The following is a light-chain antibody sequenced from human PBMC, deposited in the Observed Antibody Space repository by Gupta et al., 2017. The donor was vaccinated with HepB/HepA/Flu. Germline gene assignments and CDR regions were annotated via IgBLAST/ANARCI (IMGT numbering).Light chain of an antibody. CDR3: QQEDNLPIT. CDR1: QDISNY. CDR2: DAS. V-gene: IGKV1-33*01. Sequence: DIQMTQSPSSLSASVGDRVTITCQASQDISNYLNWYQQKPGKAPKLLIYDASKLETGVPSRFSGSGSGTDFTFTISSLQPEDFATYYCQQEDNLPITFGQGTQLEIK. J-gene: IGKJ5*01.